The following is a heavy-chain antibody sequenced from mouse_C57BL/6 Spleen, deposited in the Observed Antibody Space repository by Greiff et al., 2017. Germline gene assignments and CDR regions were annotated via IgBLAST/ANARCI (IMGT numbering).Heavy chain of an antibody. CDR3: ARTYYSSSSYWYIDV. J-gene: IGHJ1*03. D-gene: IGHD1-1*01. V-gene: IGHV1-64*01. Sequence: QVQLQPPGAELVKPGASVKLSCKASGYTFTSYWMHWVKQRPGQGLEWIGMIHPNSGSTNYNEKFKSKATLTVDKSSSTAYMQLSSLTSEDSAVYYCARTYYSSSSYWYIDVWGTGTTVTVSS. CDR1: GYTFTSYW. CDR2: IHPNSGST.